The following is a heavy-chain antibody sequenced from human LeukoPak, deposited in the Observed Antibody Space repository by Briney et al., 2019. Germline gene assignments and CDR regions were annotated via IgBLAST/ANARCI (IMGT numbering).Heavy chain of an antibody. J-gene: IGHJ4*02. CDR3: ARDVGAQGAFDY. CDR1: GYTFTNYD. D-gene: IGHD1-26*01. Sequence: ASVTVSCKASGYTFTNYDINWVRLATGQGLEWMGWMNPNSGNTGYAQKFQGRVTITRDTSASTAYMELSSLRSEDTAVYYCARDVGAQGAFDYWGQGTLVTVSS. V-gene: IGHV1-8*01. CDR2: MNPNSGNT.